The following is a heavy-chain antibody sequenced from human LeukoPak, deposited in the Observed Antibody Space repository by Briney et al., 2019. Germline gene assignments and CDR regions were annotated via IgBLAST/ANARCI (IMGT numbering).Heavy chain of an antibody. D-gene: IGHD6-19*01. CDR2: INHSGST. V-gene: IGHV4-34*01. J-gene: IGHJ6*02. CDR1: GGSFSGYY. Sequence: SETLSLTCAVYGGSFSGYYWSWIRQPPGKGLEWIGEINHSGSTNYNPSLKSRVTISVDTSKNQFSLKLGSVTAADTAVYYCARARSSGWSRYYYYGMDVWGQGTTVTVSS. CDR3: ARARSSGWSRYYYYGMDV.